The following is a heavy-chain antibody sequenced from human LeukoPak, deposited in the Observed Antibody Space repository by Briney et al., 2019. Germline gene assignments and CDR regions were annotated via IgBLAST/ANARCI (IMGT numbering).Heavy chain of an antibody. V-gene: IGHV3-23*01. CDR1: GFTFSSYA. D-gene: IGHD2-15*01. CDR3: ARRGGGGDV. CDR2: ISGSGGST. Sequence: GGSLRLSCAASGFTFSSYAMSWVRQAPGKGLEWVSAISGSGGSTYYADSVKGRFTISRDNAKNSLYLQMNSLRAEDTAVYYCARRGGGGDVWGKGTTVTVSS. J-gene: IGHJ6*04.